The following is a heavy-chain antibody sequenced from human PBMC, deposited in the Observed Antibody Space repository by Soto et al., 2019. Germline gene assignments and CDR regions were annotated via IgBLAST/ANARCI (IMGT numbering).Heavy chain of an antibody. D-gene: IGHD3-16*01. V-gene: IGHV4-30-4*01. CDR1: GGSISSGDYY. Sequence: TLSLTCTVSGGSISSGDYYWSWIRQPPGKGLEWIGYIYYSGSTYYNPSLKSRVTISVDTSKNQFSLKLSSVTAADTAVYYCASSGSPYDWGSCFDTWGQGTLVTVSS. CDR2: IYYSGST. J-gene: IGHJ5*02. CDR3: ASSGSPYDWGSCFDT.